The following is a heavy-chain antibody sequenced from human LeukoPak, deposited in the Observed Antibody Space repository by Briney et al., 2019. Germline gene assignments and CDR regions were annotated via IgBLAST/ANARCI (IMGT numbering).Heavy chain of an antibody. J-gene: IGHJ4*02. CDR1: GFTFSSYA. CDR2: ISGSGGST. D-gene: IGHD3-22*01. Sequence: PGGSLRLSCAASGFTFSSYAMSWVRQAPGKGLEWVSAISGSGGSTYYADSVKGRFTISRDNSKNTLYLQMNSLRAEDTAVYYCAKDDAYYDSSGYYSNFDYSGQGTLVTVSS. V-gene: IGHV3-23*01. CDR3: AKDDAYYDSSGYYSNFDY.